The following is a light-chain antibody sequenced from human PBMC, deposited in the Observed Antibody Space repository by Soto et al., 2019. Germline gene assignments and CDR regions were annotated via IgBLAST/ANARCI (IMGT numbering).Light chain of an antibody. CDR1: QDISNY. Sequence: DIQMTQSPSSLSASVGDRVTITCQASQDISNYLNWYQQKPGKAPKLLIYDASNLETGVPSRFSGSGSGTDFTFTISSLQPGDIATYYGQQYDNLPLTFGGGTKVEIK. J-gene: IGKJ4*01. V-gene: IGKV1-33*01. CDR3: QQYDNLPLT. CDR2: DAS.